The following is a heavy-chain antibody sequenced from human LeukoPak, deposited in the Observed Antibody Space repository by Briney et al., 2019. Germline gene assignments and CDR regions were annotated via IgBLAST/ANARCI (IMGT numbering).Heavy chain of an antibody. D-gene: IGHD6-13*01. Sequence: QAGGSLRLSCAASGFTFSSYWMSWVRQAPGKGLEWVANIKQDGSEKYYVDSVKGRFTISRDNAKNSLYLQMNSLRAEDTAVYYCARVGSSSWYYFDYWGQGTLVTVSS. CDR1: GFTFSSYW. V-gene: IGHV3-7*01. J-gene: IGHJ4*02. CDR2: IKQDGSEK. CDR3: ARVGSSSWYYFDY.